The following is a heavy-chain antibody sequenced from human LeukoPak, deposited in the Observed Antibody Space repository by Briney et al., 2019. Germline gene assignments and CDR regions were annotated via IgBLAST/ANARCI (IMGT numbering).Heavy chain of an antibody. D-gene: IGHD3-16*01. CDR2: IKSKTDGGTT. J-gene: IGHJ4*02. CDR3: TTGGRLFEH. V-gene: IGHV3-15*01. CDR1: GFTVSSNY. Sequence: PGGSLGLSCAASGFTVSSNYMTWVRQAPGKGLEWVGRIKSKTDGGTTDHAAPVNGRFTISREDSRNTLNLQMTSLKSEDTAVYYCTTGGRLFEHWGQGTLVTVSS.